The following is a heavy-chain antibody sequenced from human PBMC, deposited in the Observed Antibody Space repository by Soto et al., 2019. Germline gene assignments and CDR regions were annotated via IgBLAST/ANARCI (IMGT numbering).Heavy chain of an antibody. J-gene: IGHJ4*02. CDR2: IYYSGST. CDR3: AGFVVPASRNSDFDY. V-gene: IGHV4-39*01. Sequence: QLQLQESGPGLVKPSETLSLTCTVSGISVSTSDYYWGWVRQPPGKGLDWIGNIYYSGSTFYNPSLRSRVTLSVDTSKNQFSLRVNSVTAADTAVYFCAGFVVPASRNSDFDYWGQGTLVTDSS. D-gene: IGHD2-15*01. CDR1: GISVSTSDYY.